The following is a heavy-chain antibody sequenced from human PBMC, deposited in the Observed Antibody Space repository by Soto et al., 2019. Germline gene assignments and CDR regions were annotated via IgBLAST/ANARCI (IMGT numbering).Heavy chain of an antibody. V-gene: IGHV3-11*06. CDR3: ARDSWGGVVPAGWFDP. D-gene: IGHD2-2*01. CDR2: ISSSSYT. CDR1: GFTFSDYY. J-gene: IGHJ5*02. Sequence: PGGSLRLSCAASGFTFSDYYMSWIRQAPGKGLEWVSYISSSSYTNYADSVKGRFTISRDNAKNSLYLQMNSLRAEDTAVYYCARDSWGGVVPAGWFDPWGQGTLVTVSS.